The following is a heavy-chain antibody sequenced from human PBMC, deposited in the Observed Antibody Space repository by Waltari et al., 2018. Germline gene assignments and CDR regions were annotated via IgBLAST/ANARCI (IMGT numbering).Heavy chain of an antibody. V-gene: IGHV1-2*06. D-gene: IGHD3-3*01. CDR2: INPTRGGT. CDR1: GYTFTGYY. Sequence: QVQLVQSGAEVKKPGASVKVSCKASGYTFTGYYMHWVRQAPGQGREWMGRINPTRGGTNYAQKFQGSVTMTRDTSISTAYMELSRLRSDDTAVYYCAAHGGDFWSGYGYFDYWGQGTLVTVSS. CDR3: AAHGGDFWSGYGYFDY. J-gene: IGHJ4*02.